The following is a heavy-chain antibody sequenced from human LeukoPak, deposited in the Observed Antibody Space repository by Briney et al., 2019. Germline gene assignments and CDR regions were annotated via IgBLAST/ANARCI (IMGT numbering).Heavy chain of an antibody. CDR1: GGSFSGYY. CDR3: ARGFLSGDGSNY. Sequence: KPSETLSLTCAVYGGSFSGYYWSWIRQPPGKGLEWIGEINHSGSTNYNPSLKSRVTISVDTSKNQFSLKLSSVTAADTAVYYCARGFLSGDGSNYWGQGTLVTVSS. D-gene: IGHD5-24*01. V-gene: IGHV4-34*01. CDR2: INHSGST. J-gene: IGHJ4*02.